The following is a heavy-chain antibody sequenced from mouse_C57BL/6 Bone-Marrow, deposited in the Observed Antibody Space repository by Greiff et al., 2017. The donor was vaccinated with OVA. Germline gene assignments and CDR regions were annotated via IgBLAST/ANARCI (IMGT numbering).Heavy chain of an antibody. CDR3: ASSPSTGFDY. V-gene: IGHV5-6*02. Sequence: EVKLEESGGDLVKPGGSLKLSCAASGFTFSSYGMSWVRQTPDKRLEWVATISSGGSYTYYPDSVKGRFTISRDNAKNTLYLQMSSLKSEDTAMYYCASSPSTGFDYWGQGTTLTVSS. J-gene: IGHJ2*01. D-gene: IGHD4-1*02. CDR1: GFTFSSYG. CDR2: ISSGGSYT.